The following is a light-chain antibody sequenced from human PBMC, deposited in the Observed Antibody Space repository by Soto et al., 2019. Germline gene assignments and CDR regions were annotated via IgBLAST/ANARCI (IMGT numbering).Light chain of an antibody. Sequence: EIVLTQSPGTLSLSPGDRATLSCRASQSVSGYIGWYQQKPGQAPRLLIYGASNRATGIPDRFSGSGSGTDFTLTISRLEPEDFAVYYCQQYGSSGTFGQGTKVDIK. V-gene: IGKV3-20*01. CDR1: QSVSGY. CDR2: GAS. J-gene: IGKJ1*01. CDR3: QQYGSSGT.